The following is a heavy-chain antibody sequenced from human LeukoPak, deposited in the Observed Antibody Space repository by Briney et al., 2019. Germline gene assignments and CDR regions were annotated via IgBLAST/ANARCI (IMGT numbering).Heavy chain of an antibody. CDR2: ISTSSSTI. V-gene: IGHV3-48*01. CDR1: GFTFSSYT. D-gene: IGHD6-13*01. Sequence: PGGSLRLSCAASGFTFSSYTMNWVRRAPGKGLEWISYISTSSSTIYYADSVKGRFTISRDNSKNTLYLQMSSLRAEDTAVYYCVKDRDSSSLYYFDYWGQGTLVTVSS. J-gene: IGHJ4*02. CDR3: VKDRDSSSLYYFDY.